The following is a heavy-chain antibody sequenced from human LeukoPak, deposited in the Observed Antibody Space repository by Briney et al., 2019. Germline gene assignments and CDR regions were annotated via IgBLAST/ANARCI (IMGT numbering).Heavy chain of an antibody. V-gene: IGHV4-34*01. D-gene: IGHD6-19*01. CDR2: INHSGST. J-gene: IGHJ5*02. CDR1: GGSFSGYY. Sequence: SETLSLTCAVYGGSFSGYYWSWIRQPPGKGLEWIGEINHSGSTNYNPSLKSRVTISVDTSKNQFSLKLSSVTAADTAVYYCARSIRGYSSGWYYFDPWGQGTLVTVSS. CDR3: ARSIRGYSSGWYYFDP.